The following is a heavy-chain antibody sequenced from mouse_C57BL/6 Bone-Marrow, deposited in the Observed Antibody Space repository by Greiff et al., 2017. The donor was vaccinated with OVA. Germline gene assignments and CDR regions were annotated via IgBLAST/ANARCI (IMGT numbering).Heavy chain of an antibody. V-gene: IGHV5-6*02. Sequence: EVMLVESGGDLVKPGGSLKLSCAASGFTFSSYGMSWVRQTPDKRLEWVATISSGGSYTYYPDSVKGRFTISRDNAKNTLYLHMSSLKSEDTAMYDCARVIYDSYRGYVDYWGQVTTLTVSS. CDR1: GFTFSSYG. CDR2: ISSGGSYT. J-gene: IGHJ2*01. D-gene: IGHD2-12*01. CDR3: ARVIYDSYRGYVDY.